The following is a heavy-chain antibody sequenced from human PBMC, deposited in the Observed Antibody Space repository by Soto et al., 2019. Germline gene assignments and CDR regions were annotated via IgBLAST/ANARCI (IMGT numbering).Heavy chain of an antibody. J-gene: IGHJ5*02. Sequence: SVKGSCKASGGTFSSYAISWVRQAPGQGLEWMGGIIPIFGTANYAQKFQGRVTITADESTSTAYMELSRLRSEDTDVYYCAREESIEVDGAGPWAHHWGEGTRGIVSS. CDR3: AREESIEVDGAGPWAHH. V-gene: IGHV1-69*13. CDR2: IIPIFGTA. D-gene: IGHD6-19*01. CDR1: GGTFSSYA.